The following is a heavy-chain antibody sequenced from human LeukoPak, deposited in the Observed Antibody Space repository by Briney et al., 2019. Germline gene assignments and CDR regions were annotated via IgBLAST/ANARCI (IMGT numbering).Heavy chain of an antibody. CDR2: VYPGDSDI. CDR1: GYSFTNYW. D-gene: IGHD6-19*01. J-gene: IGHJ3*02. Sequence: GESLKISCKGSGYSFTNYWIGWVRQMPGKGLEWMGIVYPGDSDIRYSPSFQGQVTISADKNISTAYLQWSSLKASDTAMYYCALGGSGYSSGWSRTAAFDIWGQGTMVTVSS. V-gene: IGHV5-51*01. CDR3: ALGGSGYSSGWSRTAAFDI.